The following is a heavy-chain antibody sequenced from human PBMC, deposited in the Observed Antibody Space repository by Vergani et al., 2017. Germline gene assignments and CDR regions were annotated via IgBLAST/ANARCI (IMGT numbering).Heavy chain of an antibody. CDR2: FYYSGST. D-gene: IGHD3-10*01. CDR1: GGSISSSSYY. V-gene: IGHV4-39*07. CDR3: ARVWFGEFHYFDY. Sequence: QLQLQESGPGLVKPSETLSLTCTVSGGSISSSSYYWGWIRQAQGKGLEWIGSFYYSGSTYYNPSLKSRVTISVDPSKNQCSLKLSSVTAADTAVYYCARVWFGEFHYFDYWGQGTLVTVSS. J-gene: IGHJ4*02.